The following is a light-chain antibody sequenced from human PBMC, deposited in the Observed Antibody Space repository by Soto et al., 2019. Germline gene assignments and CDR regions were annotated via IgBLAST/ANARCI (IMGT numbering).Light chain of an antibody. J-gene: IGKJ1*01. CDR1: QPVRNDY. CDR3: QQYGTLPWT. CDR2: GAS. Sequence: EIVLTQSPGTLSLSPGESATLSCRASQPVRNDYLAWYQQKPGQAPRVLISGASTRVTGIPYRFSGSGSGADFTLTISRLEPEDFAAYYCQQYGTLPWTFGQGTKVEIK. V-gene: IGKV3-20*01.